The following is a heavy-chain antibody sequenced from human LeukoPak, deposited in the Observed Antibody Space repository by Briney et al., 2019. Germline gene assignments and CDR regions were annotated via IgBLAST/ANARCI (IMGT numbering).Heavy chain of an antibody. D-gene: IGHD6-19*01. CDR2: IWYDGSYK. CDR3: ARDRGIAVAGLDY. CDR1: GFTFSSYD. Sequence: PGGSLRLSCAASGFTFSSYDMHWVRQAPGKGLQWMAVIWYDGSYKYYADSVKGRFTISRDNSKNTLYLQMNSLRAEDTAVYYCARDRGIAVAGLDYWGQGTLVTVSS. J-gene: IGHJ4*02. V-gene: IGHV3-33*08.